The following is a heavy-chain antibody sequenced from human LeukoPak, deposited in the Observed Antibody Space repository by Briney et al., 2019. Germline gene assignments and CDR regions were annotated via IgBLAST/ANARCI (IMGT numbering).Heavy chain of an antibody. J-gene: IGHJ4*02. CDR1: GFTFSSFW. CDR3: ARQGVEFDY. CDR2: INGDGSST. V-gene: IGHV3-74*01. D-gene: IGHD3-10*01. Sequence: SGGSLRLSCAASGFTFSSFWMHWVRQAPGKGLVWVSRINGDGSSTNYADSVKGRFTISRDNAKNTLYLQMNSLRAEDTAVYYCARQGVEFDYWGQGTLVTVSS.